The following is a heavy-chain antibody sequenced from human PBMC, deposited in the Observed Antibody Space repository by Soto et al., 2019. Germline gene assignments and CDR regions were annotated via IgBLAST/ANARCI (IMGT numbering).Heavy chain of an antibody. CDR3: ARDFDWNLDA. CDR2: INGDGSSR. J-gene: IGHJ2*01. CDR1: GFTASNFW. V-gene: IGHV3-74*03. D-gene: IGHD3-9*01. Sequence: VESGGGVFQSGGSLRLSCAASGFTASNFWMHWVRQAPREGLVWVARINGDGSSRTYADSMKGRLTISRDNAKNMVFLDMKSLRGEDTAVYYCARDFDWNLDAWGRGTLVTVSS.